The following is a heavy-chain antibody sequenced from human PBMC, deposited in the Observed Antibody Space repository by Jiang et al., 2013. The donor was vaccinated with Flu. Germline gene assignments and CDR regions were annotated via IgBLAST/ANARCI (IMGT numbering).Heavy chain of an antibody. CDR2: IYYSGST. CDR3: ARQEGITMIGDFDY. Sequence: PSETLSLTCTVSGGSISSSSYYWGWIRQPPGKGLEWIGSIYYSGSTYYNPSLKSRVTISVDTSKNQFSLKLSSVTAADTAVYYCARQEGITMIGDFDYWGQGTLVTVSS. CDR1: GGSISSSSYY. D-gene: IGHD3-22*01. V-gene: IGHV4-39*07. J-gene: IGHJ4*02.